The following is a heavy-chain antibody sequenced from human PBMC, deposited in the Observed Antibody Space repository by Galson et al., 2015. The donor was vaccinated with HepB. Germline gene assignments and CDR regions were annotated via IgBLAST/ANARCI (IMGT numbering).Heavy chain of an antibody. CDR1: GFTFSSYS. V-gene: IGHV3-21*01. Sequence: SLRLSCAASGFTFSSYSMNWVRQAPGKGLEWVSSISSSSSYIYYADSVKGRFTISRDNAKNSLYLQMNSLRAEDTAVYYCAREALGGWFDPWGQGTLVTVSS. D-gene: IGHD1-26*01. CDR3: AREALGGWFDP. CDR2: ISSSSSYI. J-gene: IGHJ5*02.